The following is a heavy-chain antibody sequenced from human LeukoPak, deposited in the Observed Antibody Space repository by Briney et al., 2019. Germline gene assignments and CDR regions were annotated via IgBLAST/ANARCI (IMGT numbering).Heavy chain of an antibody. V-gene: IGHV3-11*01. Sequence: PGGSLRLSCAASGFTFSDYYIRWIRQAPGKGLEGVSYISSSVSPMYYADSVKGRFTISRDNAKNSLYLNMNSLRAEDTAVYYCARDQEGATNLDYWGQGTLVTVSS. CDR3: ARDQEGATNLDY. J-gene: IGHJ4*02. CDR1: GFTFSDYY. D-gene: IGHD1-26*01. CDR2: ISSSVSPM.